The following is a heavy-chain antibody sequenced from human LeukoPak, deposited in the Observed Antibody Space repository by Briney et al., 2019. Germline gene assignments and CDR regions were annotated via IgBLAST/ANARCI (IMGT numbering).Heavy chain of an antibody. CDR1: GFSFNNCA. CDR2: IVGDGSKT. CDR3: AKQPYNFYYLDV. Sequence: PGGSLRLSCAASGFSFNNCAMTWVRQAPGKGLEWVSTIVGDGSKTYYADSVKGRFTISSDNSRTLLFLHMNSLRAEDTVVYYCAKQPYNFYYLDVWGEGTTVTVSS. D-gene: IGHD2-21*01. V-gene: IGHV3-23*01. J-gene: IGHJ6*03.